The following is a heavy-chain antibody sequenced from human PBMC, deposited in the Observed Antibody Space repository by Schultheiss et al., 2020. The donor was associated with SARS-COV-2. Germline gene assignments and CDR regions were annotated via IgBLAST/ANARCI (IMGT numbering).Heavy chain of an antibody. V-gene: IGHV5-51*01. J-gene: IGHJ6*02. CDR3: ARPTTGYYYGMDV. D-gene: IGHD4-17*01. CDR1: GYSFTEYW. CDR2: IYPGDSDT. Sequence: GGSLRLSCKGSGYSFTEYWIGWVRQMPGKGLEWMGIIYPGDSDTRYSPSFQGQVTISADKSISTAYLQWSSLKASDTAMYYCARPTTGYYYGMDVWGQGTTVTVSS.